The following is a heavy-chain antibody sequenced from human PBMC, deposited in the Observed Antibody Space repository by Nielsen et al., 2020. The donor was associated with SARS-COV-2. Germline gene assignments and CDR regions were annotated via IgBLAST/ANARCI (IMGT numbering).Heavy chain of an antibody. CDR2: INHSGST. J-gene: IGHJ4*02. CDR3: ARVIPHRRYYYDSSGYYYFDY. V-gene: IGHV4-34*01. D-gene: IGHD3-22*01. Sequence: RQPPGKGLEWIGEINHSGSTNYNPSLKSRVTISVDTSKNQFSLKLSSVTAADTAVYYCARVIPHRRYYYDSSGYYYFDYWGQGTLVTVSS.